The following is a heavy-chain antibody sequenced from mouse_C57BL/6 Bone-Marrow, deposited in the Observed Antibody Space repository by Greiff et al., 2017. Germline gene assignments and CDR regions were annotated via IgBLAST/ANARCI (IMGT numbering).Heavy chain of an antibody. Sequence: EVKLQESGGGLVKPGGSLKLSCAASGFTFSDYGMHWVRQAPEKGLEWVAYISSGSSTIYYADTVKGRFTISRDNAKNTLFLQMTSLRSEDTAMYYCARYYYGSSSFAYWGQGTLVTVSA. CDR2: ISSGSSTI. V-gene: IGHV5-17*01. CDR1: GFTFSDYG. D-gene: IGHD1-1*01. CDR3: ARYYYGSSSFAY. J-gene: IGHJ3*01.